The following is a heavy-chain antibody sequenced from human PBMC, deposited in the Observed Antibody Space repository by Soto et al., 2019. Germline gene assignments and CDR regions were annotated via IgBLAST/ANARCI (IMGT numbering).Heavy chain of an antibody. CDR1: GYSFTSNW. CDR2: IYPGDSDT. J-gene: IGHJ6*02. D-gene: IGHD4-4*01. Sequence: GESLKISCKGSGYSFTSNWIAWVRQMPGKGLEWMGLIYPGDSDTRYSPSFQGQVTISVDKSISTAYLQWSRLKASDTAMYYCARHPYSNYEGLYGFDVWGQGTTVTVSS. CDR3: ARHPYSNYEGLYGFDV. V-gene: IGHV5-51*01.